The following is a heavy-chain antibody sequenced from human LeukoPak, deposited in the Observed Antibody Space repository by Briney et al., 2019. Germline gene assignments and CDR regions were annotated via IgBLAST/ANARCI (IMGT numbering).Heavy chain of an antibody. CDR3: AKDLSSAITSALVLDV. D-gene: IGHD3-22*01. V-gene: IGHV3-48*04. J-gene: IGHJ6*02. CDR2: ISSSSSTI. CDR1: GFTFSSYS. Sequence: GGSLRLSCAASGFTFSSYSMNWVRQAPGKGLEWISYISSSSSTIYYADSVKGRFTISRDNVKNVLYSQMNSLLPEDTALYYCAKDLSSAITSALVLDVWGQGTTV.